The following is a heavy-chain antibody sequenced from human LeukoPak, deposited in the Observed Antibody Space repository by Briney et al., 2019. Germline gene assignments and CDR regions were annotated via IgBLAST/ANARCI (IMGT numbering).Heavy chain of an antibody. D-gene: IGHD3-22*01. CDR3: EADDSSHDY. CDR1: GFTFSSYW. J-gene: IGHJ4*02. CDR2: IKQDGSEK. V-gene: IGHV3-7*01. Sequence: GGSLRLSCAASGFTFSSYWMSWVRQAPGKGLEWVVNIKQDGSEKYYVDSVKGRFTISRDNAKNSLYLQMNSLRAEDTAVYYCEADDSSHDYWGQGTLVTVSS.